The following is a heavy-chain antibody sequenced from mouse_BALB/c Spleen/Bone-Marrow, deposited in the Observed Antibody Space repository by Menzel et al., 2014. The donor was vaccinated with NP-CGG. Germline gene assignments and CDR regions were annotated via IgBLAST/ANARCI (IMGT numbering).Heavy chain of an antibody. CDR2: INPDSSTI. Sequence: EVQVVESGGGLVQPGGSLRLSCAASGFGFXRYWMSWVRQAPGKGLEWIGEINPDSSTINYTPSLKDKFIISRDNAKNTLYLQMSKVRSEDTALYYCARLSYYGRFAYWGQGTLVTVSA. V-gene: IGHV4-1*02. J-gene: IGHJ3*01. CDR1: GFGFXRYW. D-gene: IGHD1-1*01. CDR3: ARLSYYGRFAY.